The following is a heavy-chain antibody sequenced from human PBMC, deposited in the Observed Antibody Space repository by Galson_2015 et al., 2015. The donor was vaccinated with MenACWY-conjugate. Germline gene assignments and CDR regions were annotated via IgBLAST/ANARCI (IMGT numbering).Heavy chain of an antibody. D-gene: IGHD3-22*01. CDR1: GDSVSSHSAA. J-gene: IGHJ5*02. CDR3: AREGSSRYHSDYFCCAS. V-gene: IGHV6-1*01. CDR2: TYYRSKWHY. Sequence: CAISGDSVSSHSAAWNWIRQSPSRGFEWLGRTYYRSKWHYDYAVSVKGRTTINPDTSKNEISLQLHSVTPEDTAVYYCAREGSSRYHSDYFCCASWGQGTLVTVSS.